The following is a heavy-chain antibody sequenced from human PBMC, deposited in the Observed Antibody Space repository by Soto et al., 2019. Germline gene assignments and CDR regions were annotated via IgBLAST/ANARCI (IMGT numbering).Heavy chain of an antibody. CDR1: GITFSNYA. J-gene: IGHJ4*02. V-gene: IGHV3-23*01. CDR3: AKFFVETGSNSGWPWSFHY. D-gene: IGHD6-25*01. Sequence: EVQLLESGGGLVQPGRSLRLSCAASGITFSNYAMSWVRQAPGQGLDWVSAISGSGGTTYYADSVKGRFTISRDNSKNTLLLQMNGLRAEDAAVYYCAKFFVETGSNSGWPWSFHYWGQGTLVTVSS. CDR2: ISGSGGTT.